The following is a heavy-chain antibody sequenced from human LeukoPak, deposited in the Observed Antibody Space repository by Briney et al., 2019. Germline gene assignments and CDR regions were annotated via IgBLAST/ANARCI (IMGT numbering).Heavy chain of an antibody. D-gene: IGHD6-25*01. J-gene: IGHJ4*02. Sequence: SDTLSLTCSFSGASISGNYWRWMRQPPGKGLVGIGYISESGNISYNPSLKSRVTISVDASMNQFSVELSSVAASDTAVYYCATKKIHGGYVWGQGTLLTVSS. V-gene: IGHV4-59*04. CDR2: ISESGNI. CDR1: GASISGNY. CDR3: ATKKIHGGYV.